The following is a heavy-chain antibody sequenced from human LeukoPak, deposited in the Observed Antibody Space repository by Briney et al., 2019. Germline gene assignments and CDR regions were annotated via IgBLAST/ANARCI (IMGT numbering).Heavy chain of an antibody. Sequence: PGGSLRLSCAASGFTFSSYAMQWVRQAPGKGLEFVSYISSSGTNIHYADSVKGRFTVSRDNAKNSLYLQMNSLRAEDTALYYYAGTDSGIYSRWFDYWGQGTLVTVSS. J-gene: IGHJ4*02. CDR3: AGTDSGIYSRWFDY. CDR1: GFTFSSYA. CDR2: ISSSGTNI. D-gene: IGHD1-26*01. V-gene: IGHV3-48*01.